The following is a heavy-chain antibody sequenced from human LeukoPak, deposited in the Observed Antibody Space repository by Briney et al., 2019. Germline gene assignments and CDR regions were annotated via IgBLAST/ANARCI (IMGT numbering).Heavy chain of an antibody. V-gene: IGHV4-34*01. D-gene: IGHD3-10*01. J-gene: IGHJ3*02. CDR1: GGSFSGYY. CDR2: INHSGST. CDR3: ARRCRVGQSYYGSGSYCAFDI. Sequence: NASETLSLTCAVYGGSFSGYYWSWIRQPPGKGLEWIGEINHSGSTNYNPSLKSRVTISVDTSKNQFSLKLSSVTAADTAVYYCARRCRVGQSYYGSGSYCAFDIWGQGTMVTVSS.